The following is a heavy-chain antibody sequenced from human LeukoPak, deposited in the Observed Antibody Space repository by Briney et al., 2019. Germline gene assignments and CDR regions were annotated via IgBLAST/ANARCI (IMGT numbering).Heavy chain of an antibody. CDR2: IYTSGST. V-gene: IGHV4-4*07. CDR1: GGSISSYY. CDR3: AREKVAGGAYYYGMDV. D-gene: IGHD6-19*01. J-gene: IGHJ6*02. Sequence: TTSETLSLTCTVSGGSISSYYWSWIRQPAGKGLEWIGRIYTSGSTNYNPSLKSRVTMSVDTSKNQFSLKLSSVTAADTAVYYCAREKVAGGAYYYGMDVWGQGTTVTVSS.